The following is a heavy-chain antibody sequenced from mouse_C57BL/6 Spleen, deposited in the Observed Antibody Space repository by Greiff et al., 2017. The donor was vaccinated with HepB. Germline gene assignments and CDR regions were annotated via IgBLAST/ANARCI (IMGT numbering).Heavy chain of an antibody. CDR3: ARERDYGNSGYFDY. J-gene: IGHJ2*01. V-gene: IGHV1-82*01. Sequence: QVQLKESGPELVKPGASVKISCKASGYAFSSSWMNWVKQRPGKGLEWIGRIYPGDGDTNYNGKFKGKATLTADKSSSTAYMQLSGLTSEDSAVYFCARERDYGNSGYFDYWGQGTTLTVSS. CDR2: IYPGDGDT. CDR1: GYAFSSSW. D-gene: IGHD2-1*01.